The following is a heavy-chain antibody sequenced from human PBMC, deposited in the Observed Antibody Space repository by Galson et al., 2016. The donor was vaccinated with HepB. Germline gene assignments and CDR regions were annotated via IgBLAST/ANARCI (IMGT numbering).Heavy chain of an antibody. CDR1: GFTFDDYA. Sequence: SLRLSCAASGFTFDDYAMQWVRQDPGRGLEWVSGITWNSGMRVYADSVRGRFTISRDNAKNLLYLQMNRLRAEDTAFYYCVADRYSGSLVGDSWGQATLVTVSS. CDR2: ITWNSGMR. CDR3: VADRYSGSLVGDS. D-gene: IGHD6-6*01. J-gene: IGHJ4*02. V-gene: IGHV3-9*01.